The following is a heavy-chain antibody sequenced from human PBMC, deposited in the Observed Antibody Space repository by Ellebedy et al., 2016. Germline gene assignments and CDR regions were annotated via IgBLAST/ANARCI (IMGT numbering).Heavy chain of an antibody. V-gene: IGHV3-11*01. Sequence: GESLKISXAASGFTFSDYYMSWIRQAPGKGLEWVSYISSSGSTIYYADSVKGRFTISRDNAKNSLYLQMNSLRAEDTAVYYCARDALKAAWFGELLYRNYYYGMDVWGQGTTVTVSS. J-gene: IGHJ6*02. CDR2: ISSSGSTI. CDR1: GFTFSDYY. CDR3: ARDALKAAWFGELLYRNYYYGMDV. D-gene: IGHD3-10*01.